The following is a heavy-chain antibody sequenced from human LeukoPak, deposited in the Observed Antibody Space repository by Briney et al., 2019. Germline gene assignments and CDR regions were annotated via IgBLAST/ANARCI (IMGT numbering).Heavy chain of an antibody. CDR2: IYYSGST. J-gene: IGHJ6*02. Sequence: PSETLSLTRTVSGGSISSGDYYWSWIRQPPGKGLEWIGYIYYSGSTYYNPSLKSRVTISVDTSKNQFSLKLSSVTAADTAVYYCARGAMTTNFGMDVWGQGTTVTVSS. CDR1: GGSISSGDYY. D-gene: IGHD4-17*01. V-gene: IGHV4-30-4*01. CDR3: ARGAMTTNFGMDV.